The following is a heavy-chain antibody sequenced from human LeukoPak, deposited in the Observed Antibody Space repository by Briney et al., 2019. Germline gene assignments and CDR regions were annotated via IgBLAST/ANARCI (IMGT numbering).Heavy chain of an antibody. J-gene: IGHJ4*02. Sequence: PSETLSLTCTVSGGSISSSSYYWGWIRQPPGKGLEWIGSIYYSGSTYYNPSLKSRVTISVDTSKNQFSLRLSSVTAADTAVYYCARLISSGWIYFDYWGQGTLVTVSS. V-gene: IGHV4-39*01. CDR1: GGSISSSSYY. CDR3: ARLISSGWIYFDY. D-gene: IGHD6-19*01. CDR2: IYYSGST.